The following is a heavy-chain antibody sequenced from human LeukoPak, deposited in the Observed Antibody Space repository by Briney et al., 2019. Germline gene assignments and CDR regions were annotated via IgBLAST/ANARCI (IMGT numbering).Heavy chain of an antibody. V-gene: IGHV1-3*01. CDR3: AREERYYYDSSGYDY. J-gene: IGHJ4*02. CDR2: INAGNGNT. Sequence: ASVKVSCKASGCTFTSYAMHWVRQAPGQRLEWMGWINAGNGNTKYSQKFQGRITITRDTSASTAYMELSSLRSEDTAVYYCAREERYYYDSSGYDYWGQGTLVTVSS. D-gene: IGHD3-22*01. CDR1: GCTFTSYA.